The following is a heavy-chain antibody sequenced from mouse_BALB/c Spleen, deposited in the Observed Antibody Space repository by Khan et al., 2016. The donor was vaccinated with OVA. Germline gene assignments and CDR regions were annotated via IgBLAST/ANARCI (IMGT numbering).Heavy chain of an antibody. CDR1: GYTFTTAG. CDR2: INTHSGVP. V-gene: IGHV9-4*02. D-gene: IGHD2-12*01. J-gene: IGHJ4*01. CDR3: AREGAAYYRKDGGAMDY. Sequence: QIQLVQSGPELKKPGETVRIPCKASGYTFTTAGIQWVQKMPGKGLKWIGWINTHSGVPKYAEDFKGRFAFSLEISVNTAYLQITNLKNEDTATYYCAREGAAYYRKDGGAMDYWGQGTSVTVSS.